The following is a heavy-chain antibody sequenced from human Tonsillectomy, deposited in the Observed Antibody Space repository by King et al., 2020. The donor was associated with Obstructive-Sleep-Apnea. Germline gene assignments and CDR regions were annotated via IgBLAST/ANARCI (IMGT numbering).Heavy chain of an antibody. CDR3: TRGGVANWGYFQY. Sequence: QLVQSGGGLVKPGGSLRLSCAASGFTFSNAWMSWVRQAPGKGLEWVGRIKSKTDGGTTDYAAPVKGRFTISRDDSKNTLYLQMNTLKTEDTAVYYCTRGGVANWGYFQYWGQGTLVTVSS. CDR1: GFTFSNAW. J-gene: IGHJ1*01. D-gene: IGHD7-27*01. CDR2: IKSKTDGGTT. V-gene: IGHV3-15*01.